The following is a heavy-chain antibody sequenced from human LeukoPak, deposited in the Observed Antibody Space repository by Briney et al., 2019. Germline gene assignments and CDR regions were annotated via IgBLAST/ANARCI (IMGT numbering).Heavy chain of an antibody. J-gene: IGHJ6*03. D-gene: IGHD3-10*02. V-gene: IGHV3-64*01. Sequence: GGSLRLSCAASGFTFSSYAMHWVRQAPGKGLEYVSAISSNGGSTYYANSVKGRFTISRDNSKNTLYLQMGSLRAEDMAVYYCARDRLYSFPPAVYYMDVWGKGTTVTISS. CDR3: ARDRLYSFPPAVYYMDV. CDR1: GFTFSSYA. CDR2: ISSNGGST.